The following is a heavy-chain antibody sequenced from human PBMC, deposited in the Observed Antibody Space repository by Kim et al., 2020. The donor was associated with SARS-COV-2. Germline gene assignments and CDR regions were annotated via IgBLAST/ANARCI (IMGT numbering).Heavy chain of an antibody. V-gene: IGHV3-30*02. CDR3: AKEVDFWSGYGFAY. D-gene: IGHD3-3*01. J-gene: IGHJ4*02. Sequence: ADSVKGRFTISRDNSKNALYLQMNSRRAEDTAVYYCAKEVDFWSGYGFAYWGQGTLVTVSS.